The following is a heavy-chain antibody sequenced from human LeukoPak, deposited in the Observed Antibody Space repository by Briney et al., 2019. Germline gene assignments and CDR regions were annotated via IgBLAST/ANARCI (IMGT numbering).Heavy chain of an antibody. D-gene: IGHD3-3*01. CDR2: IKQDGSEK. V-gene: IGHV3-7*01. J-gene: IGHJ3*02. Sequence: PGGSLRLSCAASGFTFSNAWTSWVRQAPGKGLEWVANIKQDGSEKYYVDSVKGRFTISRDNAKNSLYLQMNSLRAEDTAVYYCARDRYYDFLGYAFDTWGQGTMITVSS. CDR1: GFTFSNAW. CDR3: ARDRYYDFLGYAFDT.